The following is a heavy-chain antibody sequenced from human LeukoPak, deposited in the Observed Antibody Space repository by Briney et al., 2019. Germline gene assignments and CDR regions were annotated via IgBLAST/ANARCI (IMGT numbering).Heavy chain of an antibody. CDR3: ARGLYDSSGYPFDY. D-gene: IGHD3-22*01. J-gene: IGHJ4*02. CDR1: GVSISSGGYY. CDR2: IYYSGST. V-gene: IGHV4-31*03. Sequence: PSETLSLTCTVSGVSISSGGYYWSWIRQHPGKGLEWIGYIYYSGSTYYNPSLKSRVTISVDTSKNQFSLKLSSVTAADTAVYYCARGLYDSSGYPFDYWGQGTLVTVSS.